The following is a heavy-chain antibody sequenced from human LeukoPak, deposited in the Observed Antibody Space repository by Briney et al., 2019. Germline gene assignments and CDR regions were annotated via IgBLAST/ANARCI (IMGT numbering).Heavy chain of an antibody. Sequence: SETLSLTCTVSGGSISSYYCGWIRQPPGEGLEWIGYMYYSGSTNYNPSLKSRVTISVDMSKDQFSLKLSSVAAADTAVYYCVRSSTYHLFDDWGQGTLVSVSS. J-gene: IGHJ4*02. CDR2: MYYSGST. V-gene: IGHV4-59*08. CDR1: GGSISSYY. CDR3: VRSSTYHLFDD. D-gene: IGHD2-15*01.